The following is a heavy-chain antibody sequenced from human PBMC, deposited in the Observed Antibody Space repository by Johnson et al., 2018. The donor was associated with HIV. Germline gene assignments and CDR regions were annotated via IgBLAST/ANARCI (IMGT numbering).Heavy chain of an antibody. CDR2: IKQDGSDK. CDR3: ARDPDVTPGAFDI. J-gene: IGHJ3*02. D-gene: IGHD2-15*01. V-gene: IGHV3-7*03. Sequence: VQLVESGGNLVQPGGSLRLSCAVSGFTFSSNWMSWVRQAPGKGLEWVANIKQDGSDKNYVDSVKGRFTISRDNAKNSLYLQMNSLRAEDTAVYYCARDPDVTPGAFDIWGQGTMVTVSS. CDR1: GFTFSSNW.